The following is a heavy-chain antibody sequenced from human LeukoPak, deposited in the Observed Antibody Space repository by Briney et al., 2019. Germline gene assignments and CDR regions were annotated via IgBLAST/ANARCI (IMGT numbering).Heavy chain of an antibody. CDR1: GFSFSSYS. J-gene: IGHJ4*02. Sequence: GGSLRLSCAASGFSFSSYSMNWVRQAPGKGLEWVSYISSSGSTIYYADSVKGRFTISRDNAKNSLYLKMNSLRAEDTAVYYCARDLRIDSSGYIPPYYFDYWGQGTLVTVSS. CDR3: ARDLRIDSSGYIPPYYFDY. CDR2: ISSSGSTI. V-gene: IGHV3-48*04. D-gene: IGHD3-22*01.